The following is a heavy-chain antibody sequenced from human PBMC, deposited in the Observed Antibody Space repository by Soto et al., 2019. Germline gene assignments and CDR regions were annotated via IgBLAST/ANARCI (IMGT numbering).Heavy chain of an antibody. D-gene: IGHD2-15*01. CDR3: VRVLGIVVVVAATELDY. V-gene: IGHV3-21*01. Sequence: GGSLRLSCAASGFTFSSYSMNWVRQAPGKGLEWVSSISSSSSYIYYADSVKGRFTISRDNAKNSLYLQMNSLRAEDTAVYYCVRVLGIVVVVAATELDYWGQGTLVTVSS. CDR1: GFTFSSYS. J-gene: IGHJ4*02. CDR2: ISSSSSYI.